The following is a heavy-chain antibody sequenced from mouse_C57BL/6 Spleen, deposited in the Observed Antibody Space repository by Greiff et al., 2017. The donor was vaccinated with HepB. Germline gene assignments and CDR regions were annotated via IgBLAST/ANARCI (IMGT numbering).Heavy chain of an antibody. V-gene: IGHV1-69*01. CDR2: IDPSDSYT. Sequence: QVQLKQPGAELVMPGASVKLSCKASGYTFTRYWMHWVKQRPGQGLEWIGEIDPSDSYTNYNRKFKGKSTLTVDKSSSTAYMQLSSLTSEDSAVYYCARSGYYGSSYGYWGQGTTLTVSS. CDR3: ARSGYYGSSYGY. CDR1: GYTFTRYW. J-gene: IGHJ2*01. D-gene: IGHD1-1*01.